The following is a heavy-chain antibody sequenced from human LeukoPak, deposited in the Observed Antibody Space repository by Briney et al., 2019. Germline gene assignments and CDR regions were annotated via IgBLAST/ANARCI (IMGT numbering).Heavy chain of an antibody. CDR2: IYYSGST. D-gene: IGHD2-15*01. Sequence: SETLSLTCTVSGGSISSSNYCWGWIRQPPGKGLEWIGSIYYSGSTYYNPSLKSRVTISVDTSKNQFSLKLSSVTAADTAVYYCARDPLLYCSGGSCYSGWFDPWGQGTLVTVSS. CDR1: GGSISSSNYC. CDR3: ARDPLLYCSGGSCYSGWFDP. J-gene: IGHJ5*02. V-gene: IGHV4-39*02.